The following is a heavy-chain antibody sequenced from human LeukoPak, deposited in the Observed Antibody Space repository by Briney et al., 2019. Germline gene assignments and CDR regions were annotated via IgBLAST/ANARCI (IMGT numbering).Heavy chain of an antibody. CDR3: ARSRYDSGTYALEE. J-gene: IGHJ4*02. CDR2: LYYGGST. V-gene: IGHV4-39*01. D-gene: IGHD3-10*01. CDR1: GGSISSTTYY. Sequence: PSETLSLTCSVSGGSISSTTYYWGWIRQPPGKGLEWIGGLYYGGSTYYKPSLKSRLTLSVDTSKKQFSLELSSVTAADKAVYFCARSRYDSGTYALEEWGQGTPVNLYS.